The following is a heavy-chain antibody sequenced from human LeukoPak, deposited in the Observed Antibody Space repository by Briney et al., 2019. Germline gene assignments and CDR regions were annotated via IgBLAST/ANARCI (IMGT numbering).Heavy chain of an antibody. CDR2: ISYDGNNK. D-gene: IGHD3-10*01. CDR3: ARAPEWFGETGIDS. CDR1: GFTFSSYA. V-gene: IGHV3-30-3*01. J-gene: IGHJ4*02. Sequence: GESLRLSCAASGFTFSSYAMHWVRQAPGKGLEWVAVISYDGNNKYYADSVKGRFTISRDKFKNTLFLQMNSLRAEDTAFYYCARAPEWFGETGIDSWGQGTLVTVSS.